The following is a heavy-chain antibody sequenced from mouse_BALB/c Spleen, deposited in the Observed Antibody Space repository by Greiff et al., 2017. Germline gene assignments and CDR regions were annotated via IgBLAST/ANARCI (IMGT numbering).Heavy chain of an antibody. Sequence: VQLQQSGPELVKPGASVKISCKASGYAFSSSWMNWVKQRPGQGLEWIGRIYPGDGDTNYNGKFKGKATLTADKSSSTAYMQLSSLTSVDSAVYFCARWEFVNAMDYWGQGTSVTVSS. J-gene: IGHJ4*01. CDR2: IYPGDGDT. CDR3: ARWEFVNAMDY. CDR1: GYAFSSSW. V-gene: IGHV1-82*01. D-gene: IGHD4-1*01.